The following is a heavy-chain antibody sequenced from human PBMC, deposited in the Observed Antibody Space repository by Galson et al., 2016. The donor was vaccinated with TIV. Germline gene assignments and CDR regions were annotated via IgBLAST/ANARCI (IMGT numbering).Heavy chain of an antibody. CDR1: GVTFSYFA. J-gene: IGHJ5*02. V-gene: IGHV1-69*01. D-gene: IGHD3-22*01. Sequence: KVSCKASGVTFSYFALSWVRQAPGQGLEWMGGIVPMFGTTNYAQKFQGRVTISADESTTTAYLELSSLRSEDTAVYYCARGRGIYDSSGYFLFDHWGQGTLVTVSS. CDR3: ARGRGIYDSSGYFLFDH. CDR2: IVPMFGTT.